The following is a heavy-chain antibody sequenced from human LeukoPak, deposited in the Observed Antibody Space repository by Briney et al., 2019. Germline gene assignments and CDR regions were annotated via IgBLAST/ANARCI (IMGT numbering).Heavy chain of an antibody. J-gene: IGHJ4*02. Sequence: HPGGSLRLSCAASGFTFSSYAMSWVRQAPGKGLEWVSYISSSGSTIYYADSVKGRFTISRDNAKNSLYLQMNSLRAEDTAVYYCARDYELFDYWGQGTLVTVSS. V-gene: IGHV3-48*04. CDR1: GFTFSSYA. CDR3: ARDYELFDY. D-gene: IGHD3-16*01. CDR2: ISSSGSTI.